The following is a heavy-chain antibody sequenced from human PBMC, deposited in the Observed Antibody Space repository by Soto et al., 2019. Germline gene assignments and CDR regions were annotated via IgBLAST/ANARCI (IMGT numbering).Heavy chain of an antibody. CDR2: IGSSSSYT. CDR1: GFTFSDYY. J-gene: IGHJ4*02. V-gene: IGHV3-11*05. Sequence: PGGSLRLSCAASGFTFSDYYMSWIRQAPGKGLEWVSYIGSSSSYTNYADSVKGRFTISRDNAKNSLYLQMNSLRAADTAMYYCAREYYYGSGPWYWGQGTLVTVSS. D-gene: IGHD3-10*01. CDR3: AREYYYGSGPWY.